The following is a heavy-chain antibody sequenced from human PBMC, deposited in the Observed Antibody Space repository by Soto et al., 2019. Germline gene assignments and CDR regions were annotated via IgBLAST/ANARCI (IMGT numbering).Heavy chain of an antibody. CDR3: ARDSKPHRHRVAFDI. Sequence: GGSLRLSCAASGFTFSSYSMNWVRQAPGKGLEWVSSISSSSSYIYYADSVKGRFTISRDNAKNSLYLQMNSLRAEDTAVYYCARDSKPHRHRVAFDIWGQGTMVTV. D-gene: IGHD6-13*01. CDR2: ISSSSSYI. CDR1: GFTFSSYS. V-gene: IGHV3-21*01. J-gene: IGHJ3*02.